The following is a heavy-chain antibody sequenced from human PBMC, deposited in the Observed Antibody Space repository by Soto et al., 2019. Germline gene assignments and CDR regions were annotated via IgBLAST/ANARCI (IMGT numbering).Heavy chain of an antibody. J-gene: IGHJ4*02. D-gene: IGHD3-9*01. V-gene: IGHV1-3*01. CDR2: INAGNGNT. CDR3: ARALNSYFALWC. Sequence: ASMRVSSASSGYYFTSYSMHWVRQTPAQRLEWMGWINAGNGNTKYSQKFQGRVTITRDTSASTAYMELSSLRSEDTAVYYCARALNSYFALWCWGQGTLVTVSS. CDR1: GYYFTSYS.